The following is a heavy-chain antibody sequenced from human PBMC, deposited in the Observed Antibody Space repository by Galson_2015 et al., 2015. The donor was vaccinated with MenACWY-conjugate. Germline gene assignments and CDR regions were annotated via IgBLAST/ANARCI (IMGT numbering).Heavy chain of an antibody. Sequence: SLRLSCAASGFTFSGSAMHWVRQASGKGLEWVGRIRSKANTFATAYAASVNGRFTISRDDSRSTGYLQMNSLKTEDTAVYFCTGGLRGYCSVSKCHSHYFCYGMDVRGQGTTVTVSS. D-gene: IGHD2-15*01. J-gene: IGHJ6*02. CDR3: TGGLRGYCSVSKCHSHYFCYGMDV. V-gene: IGHV3-73*01. CDR2: IRSKANTFAT. CDR1: GFTFSGSA.